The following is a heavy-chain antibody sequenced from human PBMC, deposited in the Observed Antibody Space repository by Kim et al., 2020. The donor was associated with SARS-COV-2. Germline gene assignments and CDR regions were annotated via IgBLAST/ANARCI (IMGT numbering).Heavy chain of an antibody. D-gene: IGHD6-13*01. Sequence: GSEEYYVDSVKGRFTKPRDNAKTSLYLQMDSLRVEDTAVYYCARGGKNICWGPGTLVTVSS. V-gene: IGHV3-7*03. CDR2: GSEE. CDR3: ARGGKNIC. J-gene: IGHJ4*02.